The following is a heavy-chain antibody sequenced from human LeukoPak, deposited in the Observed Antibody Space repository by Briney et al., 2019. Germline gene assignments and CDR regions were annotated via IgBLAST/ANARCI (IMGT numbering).Heavy chain of an antibody. Sequence: SQTLSLTCTVSGGSISSGGYYWSWLRQHPGKGLEWIGYIYYSGSTYYNPSLKSRVTISVDTSKNQFSLKLSSVTAADTAVYYCARDRVSGAFDIWGQGTMVTVSS. D-gene: IGHD6-6*01. V-gene: IGHV4-31*03. J-gene: IGHJ3*02. CDR1: GGSISSGGYY. CDR3: ARDRVSGAFDI. CDR2: IYYSGST.